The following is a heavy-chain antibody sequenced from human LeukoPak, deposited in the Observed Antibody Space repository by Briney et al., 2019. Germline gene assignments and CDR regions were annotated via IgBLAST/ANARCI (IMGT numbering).Heavy chain of an antibody. CDR3: AREGSGYSGYDVADY. Sequence: ASVKVSCKVSGYTFTSYGISWVRQAPGQGLEWMGWIIAYNGNTNYAQKLQGRVTMTTDTSTSTAYMELRSLRSDDTAVYYCAREGSGYSGYDVADYWGQGTLVTVSS. CDR2: IIAYNGNT. J-gene: IGHJ4*02. V-gene: IGHV1-18*01. D-gene: IGHD5-12*01. CDR1: GYTFTSYG.